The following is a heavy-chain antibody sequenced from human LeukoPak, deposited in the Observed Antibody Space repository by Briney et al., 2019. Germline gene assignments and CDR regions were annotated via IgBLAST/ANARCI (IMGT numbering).Heavy chain of an antibody. CDR2: IRYDGSNK. V-gene: IGHV3-30*02. CDR1: GFTFSSYG. CDR3: AKDATTVTTFYFDY. D-gene: IGHD4-17*01. J-gene: IGHJ4*02. Sequence: PGGSLRLSCAASGFTFSSYGMHWVREAPGKGLDWVEFIRYDGSNKYYADSVKGRFTISRDNSKNTLYLQMNSLRAEDTAVYYCAKDATTVTTFYFDYWGQGTLVTVSS.